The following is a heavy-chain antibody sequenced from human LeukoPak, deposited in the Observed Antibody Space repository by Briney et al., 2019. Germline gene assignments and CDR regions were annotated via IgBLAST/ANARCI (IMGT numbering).Heavy chain of an antibody. J-gene: IGHJ3*02. CDR3: ARAGYSSGWAPKGGAFDI. D-gene: IGHD6-19*01. CDR1: GFTFSSYG. CDR2: ISYDGSNK. Sequence: GGSLRLSCAASGFTFSSYGMHWVRQAPGKGLEWVAVISYDGSNKYYADSVKGRFTISRDNSKNTLYLQMNSLRAEDTAVYYCARAGYSSGWAPKGGAFDIWGQGTMVTVSS. V-gene: IGHV3-30*03.